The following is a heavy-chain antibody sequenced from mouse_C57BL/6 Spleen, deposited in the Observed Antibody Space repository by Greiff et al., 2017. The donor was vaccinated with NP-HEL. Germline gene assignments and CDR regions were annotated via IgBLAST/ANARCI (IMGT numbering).Heavy chain of an antibody. CDR1: GYTFTDYY. D-gene: IGHD2-4*01. CDR2: INPNNGGT. CDR3: ASYDYDWAWFAY. V-gene: IGHV1-26*01. Sequence: VQLQQSGPELVKPGASVKISCKASGYTFTDYYMNWVKQSHGKSLEWIGDINPNNGGTSYNQKFKGKATLTVDKSSSTAYMELRSLTSEDSAVYYCASYDYDWAWFAYWGQGTLVTVSA. J-gene: IGHJ3*01.